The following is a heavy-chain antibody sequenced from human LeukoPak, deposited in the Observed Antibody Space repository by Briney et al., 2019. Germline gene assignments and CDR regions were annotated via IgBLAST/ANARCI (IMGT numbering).Heavy chain of an antibody. CDR1: GFTFSSYW. CDR3: ARSYLAFDY. D-gene: IGHD3-16*02. CDR2: ISPDGSTT. J-gene: IGHJ4*02. Sequence: GGSLRLSCAASGFTFSSYWMHWVRQAPGKGLTWASRISPDGSTTSYADSVKGRFTISRDNAKNTLYLQINGLRAEDTAVYYCARSYLAFDYWGQGTLVTVSS. V-gene: IGHV3-74*01.